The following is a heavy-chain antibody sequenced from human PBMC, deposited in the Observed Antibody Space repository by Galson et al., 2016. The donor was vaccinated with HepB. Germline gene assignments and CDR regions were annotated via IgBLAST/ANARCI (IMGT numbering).Heavy chain of an antibody. V-gene: IGHV3-33*01. CDR2: IWYDGSKK. J-gene: IGHJ4*02. CDR1: GFTFSSFG. CDR3: ATAPDCSTTSCNPDY. Sequence: SLRLSCAASGFTFSSFGMHWVRQAPGKGLEWVALIWYDGSKKYYANSVRGRFTISRDNSKNTLYLQMDSLRAEDSAVYYCATAPDCSTTSCNPDYWGQGTLVTVSS. D-gene: IGHD2-2*01.